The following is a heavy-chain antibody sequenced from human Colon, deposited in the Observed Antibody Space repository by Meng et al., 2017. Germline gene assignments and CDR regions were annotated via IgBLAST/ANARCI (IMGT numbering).Heavy chain of an antibody. CDR1: GYTFTSYD. CDR2: MNPTSGNT. CDR3: ARAPTASIAVAGKLVDV. V-gene: IGHV1-8*01. D-gene: IGHD6-19*01. J-gene: IGHJ6*02. Sequence: ASVKVSCKASGYTFTSYDINWVRQATGQGPEWMGWMNPTSGNTGYAQKFQGRVSMTRNTSISTAYMELSSLTSEDTAVYYCARAPTASIAVAGKLVDVWGQGTMVTVSS.